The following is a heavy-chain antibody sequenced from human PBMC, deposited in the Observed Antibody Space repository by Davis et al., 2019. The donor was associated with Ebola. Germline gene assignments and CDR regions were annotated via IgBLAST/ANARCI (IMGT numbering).Heavy chain of an antibody. CDR2: INSDGSST. V-gene: IGHV3-74*01. CDR3: ATGGESMDV. D-gene: IGHD3-10*01. Sequence: GESLKISCAASGFTFSSYWMHWVRQAPGKGLVWVSRINSDGSSTSYADSVKGRFTISRDNAKNTLYLQMNSLRAEDTAVYYCATGGESMDVWGQGTTVTVSS. J-gene: IGHJ6*02. CDR1: GFTFSSYW.